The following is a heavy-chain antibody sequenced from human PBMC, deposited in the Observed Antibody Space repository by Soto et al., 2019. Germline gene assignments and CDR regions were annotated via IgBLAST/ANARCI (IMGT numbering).Heavy chain of an antibody. V-gene: IGHV3-33*01. CDR2: IWYDGTKK. CDR1: GFSLRTYG. J-gene: IGHJ5*02. Sequence: QVQLVESGGGVVQSGRSLTLSCAASGFSLRTYGMQWLRRAPGKGLEWVAFIWYDGTKKFYANSVKGRPTISKDNSNNILYLQMRGLRAEDTAVYYCARDVVTAVAGSVNWFDPWGQGTLVTVSS. CDR3: ARDVVTAVAGSVNWFDP. D-gene: IGHD6-19*01.